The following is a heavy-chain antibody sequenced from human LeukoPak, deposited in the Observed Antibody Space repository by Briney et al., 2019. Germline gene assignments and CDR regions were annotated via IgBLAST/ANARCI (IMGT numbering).Heavy chain of an antibody. J-gene: IGHJ4*02. CDR1: GYTFTGYY. Sequence: ASVKVSCKASGYTFTGYYMHWVRQAPGQGLEWMGWINPNSGGTNYAQKFQGRVTMTRDTSISTAYMELGRLRSDDTAVYYCARGRYYYDSSGSDYWGQGTLVTVSS. CDR3: ARGRYYYDSSGSDY. CDR2: INPNSGGT. V-gene: IGHV1-2*02. D-gene: IGHD3-22*01.